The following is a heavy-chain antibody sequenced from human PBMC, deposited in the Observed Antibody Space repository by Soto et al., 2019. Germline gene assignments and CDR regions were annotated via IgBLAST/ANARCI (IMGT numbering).Heavy chain of an antibody. CDR2: INAGNGNT. D-gene: IGHD2-8*01. V-gene: IGHV1-3*01. CDR1: GYTFTSYA. J-gene: IGHJ5*02. Sequence: SVKVSCKASGYTFTSYAMHWVRQAPVQRLEWMGWINAGNGNTKYSQKFQGRVTITRDTSASTAYMELSSLRSEDTAVYYCARVGDCTNGVCYGWFDPWGQGTLVTVSS. CDR3: ARVGDCTNGVCYGWFDP.